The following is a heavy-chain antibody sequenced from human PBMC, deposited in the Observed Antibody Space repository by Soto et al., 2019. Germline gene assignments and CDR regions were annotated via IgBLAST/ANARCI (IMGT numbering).Heavy chain of an antibody. CDR1: GYSFTSYW. D-gene: IGHD1-1*01. J-gene: IGHJ6*03. V-gene: IGHV5-51*01. CDR3: ARLNAGTFFVDYMDV. Sequence: GESLKISCKGSGYSFTSYWIGWVRQMPGKGLEWMGIIYPGDSDTRYSPSFQGQVTISADKSISTAYLQWSSLKASDTAMYYCARLNAGTFFVDYMDVWGKGTTVTVSS. CDR2: IYPGDSDT.